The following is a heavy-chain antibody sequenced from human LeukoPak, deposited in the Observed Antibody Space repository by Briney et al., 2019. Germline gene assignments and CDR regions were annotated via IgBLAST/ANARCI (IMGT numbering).Heavy chain of an antibody. CDR3: TTDIVRYSANYYDH. Sequence: GGSLRLSCAASGFTFSNVWMSWVRQAPGQGLEWVGRIKSETDGGTTDYAAPVKGRFTISRDDSKSTLYLQLNSLKTEDTALYYCTTDIVRYSANYYDHWGQGTLVTVSS. CDR2: IKSETDGGTT. V-gene: IGHV3-15*01. CDR1: GFTFSNVW. D-gene: IGHD1-26*01. J-gene: IGHJ4*02.